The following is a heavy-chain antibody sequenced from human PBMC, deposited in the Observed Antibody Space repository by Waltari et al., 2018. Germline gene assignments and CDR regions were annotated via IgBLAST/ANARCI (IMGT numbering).Heavy chain of an antibody. CDR1: GGTFSTYA. V-gene: IGHV1-69*10. CDR3: ARARTQLRSGDNYYYYMDV. D-gene: IGHD2-2*01. Sequence: QVQLVQSGAEVKKPGSSVKVSCKASGGTFSTYAINWVRQAPGQGLEWVGGIIPGLNIPNSAPKFQGRVTLTADKSTSTAYMELSGLRSEDTAAYYCARARTQLRSGDNYYYYMDVWGKGTTVTVSS. J-gene: IGHJ6*03. CDR2: IIPGLNIP.